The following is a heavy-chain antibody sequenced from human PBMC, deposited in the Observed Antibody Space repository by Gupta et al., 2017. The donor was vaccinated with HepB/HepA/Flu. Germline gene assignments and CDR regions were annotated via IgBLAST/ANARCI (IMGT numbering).Heavy chain of an antibody. J-gene: IGHJ4*02. CDR2: IFNGGSTI. CDR3: VRGWRSNSFDY. D-gene: IGHD2-15*01. Sequence: EVQLVESGGGLVQPGGSLRLSCAASGFSMSSYSMDWVRQAPGKGLEWIAYIFNGGSTIYYADSVRGRFTISGDFAKNSLYLQMTSLRDEDTAVYYCVRGWRSNSFDYWGQGTLVTVSS. V-gene: IGHV3-48*02. CDR1: GFSMSSYS.